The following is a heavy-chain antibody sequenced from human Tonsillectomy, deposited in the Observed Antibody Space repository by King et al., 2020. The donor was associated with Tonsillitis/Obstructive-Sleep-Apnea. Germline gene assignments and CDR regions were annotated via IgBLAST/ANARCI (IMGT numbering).Heavy chain of an antibody. D-gene: IGHD3-10*01. Sequence: QLVQSGGGVVQPGRSLRLSCAASGFTFSSYGMHWVRQAPGKGLEWVAVIWYDGTNKYYADSVKGRFTISRDNSKNTLYLQMNSLRSEDTAVYYCAKEYGSGLYYFDYWGQGSLVTVSS. V-gene: IGHV3-33*06. CDR2: IWYDGTNK. CDR3: AKEYGSGLYYFDY. CDR1: GFTFSSYG. J-gene: IGHJ4*02.